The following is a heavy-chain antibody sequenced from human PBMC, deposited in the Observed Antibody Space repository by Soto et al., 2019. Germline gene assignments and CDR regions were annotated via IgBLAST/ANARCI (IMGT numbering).Heavy chain of an antibody. CDR2: IYWDDDK. V-gene: IGHV2-5*02. CDR3: AHISTSSSNWYGNFDY. J-gene: IGHJ4*02. D-gene: IGHD6-13*01. Sequence: QITLKESGPTLVKPTQTLTLTCTFSGFSLSTSGAGVGWIRQPPGKALEWLALIYWDDDKRYSPSLKSRLTITKHTTKNQVVLTMTNMDHVDTATYYCAHISTSSSNWYGNFDYWGQGILVTVSS. CDR1: GFSLSTSGAG.